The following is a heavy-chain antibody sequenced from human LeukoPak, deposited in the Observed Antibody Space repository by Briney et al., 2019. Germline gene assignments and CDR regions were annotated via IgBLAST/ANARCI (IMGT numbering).Heavy chain of an antibody. CDR2: ISSSSSYI. CDR1: GFTFSSYS. D-gene: IGHD4-17*01. V-gene: IGHV3-21*01. Sequence: GGSLRLSCAASGFTFSSYSMNWVRQAPGKGLEWVSSISSSSSYIYYADSVKGRFTISRDNAKNSLYLQMNSLRAEDTAVYYCASQDYGDFSFDYWGQGTLVTVSS. J-gene: IGHJ4*02. CDR3: ASQDYGDFSFDY.